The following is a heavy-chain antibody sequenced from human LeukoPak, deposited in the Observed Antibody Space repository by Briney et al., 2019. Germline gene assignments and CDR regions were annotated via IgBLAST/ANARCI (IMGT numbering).Heavy chain of an antibody. D-gene: IGHD2-21*01. J-gene: IGHJ4*02. V-gene: IGHV4-34*01. Sequence: SETLSLTCSVYGGSFSDYYWNWIRQSPGKGLEWIAEITNSGNTKYNPSLKSRATISVDMSKNQFSLRLTSVTAADTAVYYCAQIGIAGSALFDYWGQGALVTVSS. CDR2: ITNSGNT. CDR3: AQIGIAGSALFDY. CDR1: GGSFSDYY.